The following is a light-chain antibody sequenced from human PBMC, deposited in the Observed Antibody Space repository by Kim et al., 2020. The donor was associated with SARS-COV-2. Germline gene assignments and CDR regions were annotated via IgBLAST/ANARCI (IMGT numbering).Light chain of an antibody. J-gene: IGKJ3*01. CDR2: DTF. V-gene: IGKV3-11*01. CDR3: QQRYSWPIT. Sequence: EIVLTQSPDTLSLSPGERATLSCRASQSIDNDLAWYQQKPGQPPRLLIYDTFNRATGVPARFSGSGSGTDFTLTISSLEPEDFAVYYCQQRYSWPITFGQGTRVDIK. CDR1: QSIDND.